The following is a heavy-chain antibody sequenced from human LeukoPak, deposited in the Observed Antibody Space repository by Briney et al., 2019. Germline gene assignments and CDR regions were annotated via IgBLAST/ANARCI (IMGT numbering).Heavy chain of an antibody. CDR1: GFTFSSYW. CDR2: IKQDGSEK. J-gene: IGHJ4*02. Sequence: GGCLRLSCAASGFTFSSYWMSWVRQAPGKGLEWVANIKQDGSEKYYVDSVKGRFTISRDNAKNSLYLQMNSLRAEDTAVYYCARAAGIVDRSSWYVFDYWGQGTLVTVSS. CDR3: ARAAGIVDRSSWYVFDY. D-gene: IGHD6-13*01. V-gene: IGHV3-7*01.